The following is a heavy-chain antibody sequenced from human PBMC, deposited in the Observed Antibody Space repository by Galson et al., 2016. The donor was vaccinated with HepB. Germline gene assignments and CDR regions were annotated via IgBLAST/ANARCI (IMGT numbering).Heavy chain of an antibody. D-gene: IGHD3-10*01. CDR1: QFTLRTYD. CDR3: ATTGYYGSGGCFKPYYFDF. CDR2: ITVGGTNI. Sequence: SLRLSCAGSQFTLRTYDLSWVRQAPGRGLEWLSYITVGGTNIYYADSVRGRFTISRDDAKNSLYLQMNSLSAEDTAVYYCATTGYYGSGGCFKPYYFDFWGQGAPVTVSS. J-gene: IGHJ4*02. V-gene: IGHV3-48*03.